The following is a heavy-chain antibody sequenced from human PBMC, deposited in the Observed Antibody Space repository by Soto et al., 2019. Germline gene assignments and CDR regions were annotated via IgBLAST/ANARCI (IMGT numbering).Heavy chain of an antibody. CDR1: GFTFSSYA. J-gene: IGHJ1*01. CDR3: AKDISVSGWYMGYFQH. Sequence: EVQLLESGGGLVQPGGSLRLSCAASGFTFSSYAMSWVRQAPGNGLEWVSAISGSGGSTYYADSVKGRFTISRDNSKNKLYLHMNSLRAEDTAVYYCAKDISVSGWYMGYFQHWGQGTLVTVSS. D-gene: IGHD6-19*01. V-gene: IGHV3-23*01. CDR2: ISGSGGST.